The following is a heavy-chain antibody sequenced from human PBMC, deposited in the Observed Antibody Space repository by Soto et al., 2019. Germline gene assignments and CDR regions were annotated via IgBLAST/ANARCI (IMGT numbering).Heavy chain of an antibody. CDR1: RGSISSGTNY. V-gene: IGHV4-39*01. J-gene: IGHJ4*01. CDR2: IYYSGST. Sequence: PSETLSLTCTVSRGSISSGTNYWAWIRQPPGKGLEWIANIYYSGSTFYNPSLKSRVTISLDTSKNQFSLKLRAVTAADTAGNYGEIHESAWYFDSLGHGSVFTV. CDR3: EIHESAWYFDS.